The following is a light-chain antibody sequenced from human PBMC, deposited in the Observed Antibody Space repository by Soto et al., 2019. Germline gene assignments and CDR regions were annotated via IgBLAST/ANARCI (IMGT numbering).Light chain of an antibody. J-gene: IGKJ1*01. V-gene: IGKV1-5*02. Sequence: DIQITQSPSTLSASVGDRVTIICRASKSISSWLAWYQQKPGKAPKLLIYDASSLESGVPSRFSGSGSGTEFTLTISSLQPDDFATYYCQHLGTFGQGTKVEFK. CDR3: QHLGT. CDR2: DAS. CDR1: KSISSW.